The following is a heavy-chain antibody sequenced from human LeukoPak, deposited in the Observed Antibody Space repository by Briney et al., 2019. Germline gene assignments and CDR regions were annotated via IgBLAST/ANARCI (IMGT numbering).Heavy chain of an antibody. CDR3: ARHRPGNYYYYYMDV. V-gene: IGHV5-51*01. D-gene: IGHD6-6*01. J-gene: IGHJ6*03. CDR2: IYPGDSDT. Sequence: RGESLKISCKGSGYSFTSYWIGWVRQMPGKGLEWMGIIYPGDSDTRYSPSFQGQVTISADKSISTAYLQWSSLKASDTAMYYCARHRPGNYYYYYMDVWGKGTTVTVSS. CDR1: GYSFTSYW.